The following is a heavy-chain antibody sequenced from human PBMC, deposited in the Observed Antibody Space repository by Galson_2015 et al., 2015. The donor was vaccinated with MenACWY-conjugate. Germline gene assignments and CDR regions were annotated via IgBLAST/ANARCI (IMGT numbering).Heavy chain of an antibody. CDR3: ARDYGSGTYYMGWFDP. V-gene: IGHV3-33*01. D-gene: IGHD3-10*01. CDR2: ISYDGHKK. J-gene: IGHJ5*02. Sequence: SLRLSCAASGFTFDAYGIHWVRQAPGKGLEWVAAISYDGHKKYYSDSVKARFTISRDNSKNTVYLQMNGLRVEETAVYYCARDYGSGTYYMGWFDPWGQGTLVTVSS. CDR1: GFTFDAYG.